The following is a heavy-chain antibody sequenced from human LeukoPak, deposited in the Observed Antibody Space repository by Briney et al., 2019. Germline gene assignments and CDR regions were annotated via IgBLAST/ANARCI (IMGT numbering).Heavy chain of an antibody. Sequence: ASVKVSCKASGYTFTRHYMHWVRQAPGQGLEWMGLINPSGSSTIYAQKFQGRVTMTRDMSTSTDYMELSSLRSEDTAVYYCARDNSVGDYAWWFDPWGQGTLVTVSS. CDR1: GYTFTRHY. V-gene: IGHV1-46*01. D-gene: IGHD1-26*01. CDR2: INPSGSST. CDR3: ARDNSVGDYAWWFDP. J-gene: IGHJ5*02.